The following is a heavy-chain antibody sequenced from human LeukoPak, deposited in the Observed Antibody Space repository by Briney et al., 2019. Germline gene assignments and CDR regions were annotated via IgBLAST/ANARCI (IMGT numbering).Heavy chain of an antibody. V-gene: IGHV1-2*02. J-gene: IGHJ4*02. Sequence: GASVKVSCKASGYTFTGYYMHWVRQAPGQGLEWMGWINPNCGGTNYAQKFQGRVTMTRDTSISTAYMELSRLRSDDTAVYYCARRAYCTNGVCYTGGVDYWGQGNLGTVSS. CDR1: GYTFTGYY. D-gene: IGHD2-8*01. CDR3: ARRAYCTNGVCYTGGVDY. CDR2: INPNCGGT.